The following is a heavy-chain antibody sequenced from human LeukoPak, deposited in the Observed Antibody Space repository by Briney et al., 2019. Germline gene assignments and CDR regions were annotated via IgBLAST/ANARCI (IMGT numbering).Heavy chain of an antibody. V-gene: IGHV3-23*01. CDR3: ARATYYDFWSGYYPWFDP. J-gene: IGHJ5*02. Sequence: PGGSLRLSCAASGFTFSSYGMSWVRQAPGKGLEWVSAISGSGTSTYYTDSVKGRFTISRDNSKNTLYLQMNSLRVEDAAVYYCARATYYDFWSGYYPWFDPWGQGTLVTVSS. CDR1: GFTFSSYG. CDR2: ISGSGTST. D-gene: IGHD3-3*01.